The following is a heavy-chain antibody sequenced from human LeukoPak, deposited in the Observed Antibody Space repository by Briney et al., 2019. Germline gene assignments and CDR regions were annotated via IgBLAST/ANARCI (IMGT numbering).Heavy chain of an antibody. CDR1: GFSFTSYA. V-gene: IGHV3-23*01. J-gene: IGHJ4*02. CDR2: LRGNDDT. D-gene: IGHD2-2*01. Sequence: GGSLRLSCAASGFSFTSYAMSWVRQAPARGLEWVSSLRGNDDTFYADSVKGRFTISRDNSKNTLYLQMNSLRAEDTAVYYCAKDSSLVPAASTADYWGQGTLVTVSS. CDR3: AKDSSLVPAASTADY.